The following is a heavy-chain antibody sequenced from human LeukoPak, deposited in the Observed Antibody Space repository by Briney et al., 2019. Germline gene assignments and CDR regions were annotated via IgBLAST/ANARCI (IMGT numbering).Heavy chain of an antibody. CDR3: ARGTFGDYGHDAFDI. J-gene: IGHJ3*02. CDR1: GFTFSSYA. CDR2: ISYDGSNK. V-gene: IGHV3-30*04. Sequence: AGGSLRLSCAASGFTFSSYAMHWVRQAPGKGLEWVAVISYDGSNKYYADSVKGRFTISRDNSKSTLYLQMNSLRAEDTAVYYCARGTFGDYGHDAFDIWGQGTMVTVSS. D-gene: IGHD4-17*01.